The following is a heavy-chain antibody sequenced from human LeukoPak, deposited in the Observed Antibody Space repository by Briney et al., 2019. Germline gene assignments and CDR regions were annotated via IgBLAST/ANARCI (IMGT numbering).Heavy chain of an antibody. CDR1: GYSITSGYY. J-gene: IGHJ4*02. D-gene: IGHD1-7*01. CDR3: ARVRWNYLLGY. CDR2: IYYSGST. Sequence: SETLSLTCTVSGYSITSGYYWGWIRQPPGKGLEWIGSIYYSGSTYYNPSLKSRVTISVDTSKNQFSLKLSSVTAADTAVYYCARVRWNYLLGYWGQGTLVTVSS. V-gene: IGHV4-38-2*02.